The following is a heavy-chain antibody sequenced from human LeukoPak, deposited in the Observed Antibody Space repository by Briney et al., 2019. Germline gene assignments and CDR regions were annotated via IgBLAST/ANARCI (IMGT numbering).Heavy chain of an antibody. CDR1: GFTFSSYG. V-gene: IGHV3-23*01. J-gene: IGHJ6*03. CDR2: ISGSGGTT. CDR3: AKDSLYCSGGSCLYYYYMDV. D-gene: IGHD2-15*01. Sequence: GGSLRLSCAASGFTFSSYGMSWVRQAPGKGLEWVSAISGSGGTTYYADSVKGRFTISRDNSKNTLYLQMNSLRAEDTAVYYCAKDSLYCSGGSCLYYYYMDVWGKGTTVTISS.